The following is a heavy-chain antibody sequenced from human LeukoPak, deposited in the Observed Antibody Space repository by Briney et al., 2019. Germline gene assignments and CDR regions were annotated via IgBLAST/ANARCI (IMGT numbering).Heavy chain of an antibody. V-gene: IGHV4-59*01. Sequence: SETLSLTCTVSGGSISSYYWSWIRQPPGKGLEWIGYIYYSGSTNYNPSLKSRVTISVDTSKNQFSLKLRSVTAADTAVYYCARDGYYYGSGSYPFDPWGQGTLVTVSS. D-gene: IGHD3-10*01. CDR1: GGSISSYY. CDR3: ARDGYYYGSGSYPFDP. J-gene: IGHJ5*02. CDR2: IYYSGST.